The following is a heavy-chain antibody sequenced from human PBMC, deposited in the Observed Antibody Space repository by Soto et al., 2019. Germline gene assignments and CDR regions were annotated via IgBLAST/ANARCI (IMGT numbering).Heavy chain of an antibody. D-gene: IGHD6-6*01. CDR1: GGSISSYY. V-gene: IGHV4-59*01. J-gene: IGHJ4*02. CDR2: IYYSGST. CDR3: ARGVSSSPYYFDS. Sequence: QVQLQESGPGLVKSSETLSLTCTVSGGSISSYYWSWIRQPPGKGLEWIGYIYYSGSTNYNPSLKSRVTISSDTSKDQFSLKLTSVTAADTAVYYCARGVSSSPYYFDSWGQGTLVTVSS.